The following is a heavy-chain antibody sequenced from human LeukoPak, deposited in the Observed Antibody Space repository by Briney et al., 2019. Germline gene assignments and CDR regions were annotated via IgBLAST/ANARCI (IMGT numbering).Heavy chain of an antibody. D-gene: IGHD1/OR15-1a*01. V-gene: IGHV3-23*01. CDR3: AKSHSVEQRGYFNY. Sequence: GGSLRLSCAASRFTFSTYAMSWVRQAPGKGLEWISTIANDGGSTYYADSVKGRFTISRDNSRNTLYLQMNSLRADDTAVYYCAKSHSVEQRGYFNYWGQGTLVTVSS. CDR2: IANDGGST. CDR1: RFTFSTYA. J-gene: IGHJ4*02.